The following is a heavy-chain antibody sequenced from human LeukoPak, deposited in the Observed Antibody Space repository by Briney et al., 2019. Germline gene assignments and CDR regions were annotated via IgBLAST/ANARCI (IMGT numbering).Heavy chain of an antibody. CDR3: AAAPLYNWKGRGYFDY. J-gene: IGHJ4*02. Sequence: SVKVSCKASGFTFTSSAMQWVRQARGQRLEWIGWIVVGSGNTNYAQKFQERVTITRDMSTSTAYMELSSLRSEDTAVYYCAAAPLYNWKGRGYFDYWGQGTLVTVSS. CDR2: IVVGSGNT. CDR1: GFTFTSSA. D-gene: IGHD1-1*01. V-gene: IGHV1-58*02.